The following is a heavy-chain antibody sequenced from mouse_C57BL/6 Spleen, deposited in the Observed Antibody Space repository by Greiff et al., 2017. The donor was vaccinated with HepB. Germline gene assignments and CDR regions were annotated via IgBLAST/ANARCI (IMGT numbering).Heavy chain of an antibody. J-gene: IGHJ2*01. CDR2: TNPSSGYT. D-gene: IGHD4-1*01. CDR1: GYTFTSYW. V-gene: IGHV1-7*01. CDR3: ARARTGFDY. Sequence: QVHVKQSGAELAKPGASVKLSCKASGYTFTSYWMHWVKQRPGQGLEWSGYTNPSSGYTNYNQKFKDKATLTADKSSSTAYMQLSSLTYEDSAVYYCARARTGFDYWGQGTTLTVSS.